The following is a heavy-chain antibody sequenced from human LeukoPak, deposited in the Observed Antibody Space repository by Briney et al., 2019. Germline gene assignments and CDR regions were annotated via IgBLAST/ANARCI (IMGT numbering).Heavy chain of an antibody. J-gene: IGHJ3*01. CDR3: ARDPTTVTKGFDV. CDR1: GGSISSYY. CDR2: IYTSGST. D-gene: IGHD4-17*01. Sequence: SETLSLTCTVSGGSISSYYWSWIRQPAGKGLEWIGRIYTSGSTNYNPSLKSRVTITVDTSKKQFSLKMPSVTAADTAVYYCARDPTTVTKGFDVWGQGTMVTVSS. V-gene: IGHV4-4*07.